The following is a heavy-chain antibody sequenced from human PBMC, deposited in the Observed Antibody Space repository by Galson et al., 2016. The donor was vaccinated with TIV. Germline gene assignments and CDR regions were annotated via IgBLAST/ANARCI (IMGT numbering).Heavy chain of an antibody. V-gene: IGHV5-51*01. CDR3: ARRGPRYGKFDY. CDR2: VYPDDSDT. D-gene: IGHD4-17*01. Sequence: QSGAEVKKPGESLKISCEASGSSFATYWIAWVRQKPGKGLEWMGIVYPDDSDTTSNPSFQGQVIFSADKSINTAFLQWSSLEASDTAMYYCARRGPRYGKFDYWGQGTPVTVSS. CDR1: GSSFATYW. J-gene: IGHJ4*02.